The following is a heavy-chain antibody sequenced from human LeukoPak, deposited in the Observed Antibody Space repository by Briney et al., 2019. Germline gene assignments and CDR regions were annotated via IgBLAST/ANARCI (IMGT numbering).Heavy chain of an antibody. Sequence: GGSLRLSCTASGFTFSGSAVHWVRQAPGQGLGWVARIRTKPNNYATAYAASVKGRFTISRDDSKNTAYLQMNSLKTEDTAVYSCTRDSGTYNWLDPWGQGTLVTVSS. J-gene: IGHJ5*02. D-gene: IGHD1-26*01. CDR2: IRTKPNNYAT. CDR3: TRDSGTYNWLDP. V-gene: IGHV3-73*01. CDR1: GFTFSGSA.